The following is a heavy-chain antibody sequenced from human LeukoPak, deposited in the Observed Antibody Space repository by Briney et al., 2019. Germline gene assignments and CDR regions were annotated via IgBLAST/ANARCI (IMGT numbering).Heavy chain of an antibody. Sequence: GGSLRLSCSASGFIFSPYAMHWVRQAPGKGLEWVSAISGSGGSTYYADSVKGRFTISRDNSKNTLYLQMNSLRAEDTAVYYCAKVNPLYDFWSGYIDYWGQGTLVTVSS. J-gene: IGHJ4*02. D-gene: IGHD3-3*01. CDR3: AKVNPLYDFWSGYIDY. CDR2: ISGSGGST. CDR1: GFIFSPYA. V-gene: IGHV3-23*01.